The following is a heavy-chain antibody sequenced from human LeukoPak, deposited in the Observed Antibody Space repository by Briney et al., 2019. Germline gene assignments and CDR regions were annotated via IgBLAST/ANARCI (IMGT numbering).Heavy chain of an antibody. J-gene: IGHJ4*02. CDR1: GFTFSSYG. CDR3: EKVLGPLVVPAAIGY. D-gene: IGHD2-2*01. V-gene: IGHV3-30*02. CDR2: IRYDGSNK. Sequence: GGSLRLSCAASGFTFSSYGMHWVRQAPGKGLEWVAFIRYDGSNKYYADSVKGRFTISRDNSKNTLYLQMNSLRAEDTAVYYCEKVLGPLVVPAAIGYWGQGTLVTVSS.